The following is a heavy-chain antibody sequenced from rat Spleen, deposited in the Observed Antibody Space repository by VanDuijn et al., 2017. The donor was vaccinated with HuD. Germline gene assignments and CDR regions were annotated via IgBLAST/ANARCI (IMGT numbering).Heavy chain of an antibody. V-gene: IGHV5-22*01. CDR1: GFTFSDYY. D-gene: IGHD2-7*01. J-gene: IGHJ1*01. Sequence: EVQLVESDGGLVQPGRSLKLSCAASGFTFSDYYMAWVRQAPTKGLEWVASISYEGSSTYYGDSVKGRFTISRDNAKSTLYLQMNSLRSEDTATYYCARQGYLRDWYFDFWGPGTMVTVSS. CDR2: ISYEGSST. CDR3: ARQGYLRDWYFDF.